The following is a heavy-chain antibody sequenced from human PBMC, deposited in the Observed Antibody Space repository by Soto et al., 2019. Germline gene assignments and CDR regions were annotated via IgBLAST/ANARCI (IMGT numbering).Heavy chain of an antibody. D-gene: IGHD5-12*01. CDR3: AKDRYYGGYVEPFDY. CDR1: GFTFSSYA. CDR2: ISGSGGST. Sequence: LRLSCAASGFTFSSYAMSWVRQAPGKGLEWVSAISGSGGSTYYADSVKGRFTISRDNSKNTLYLQMNSLRAEDTAVYYCAKDRYYGGYVEPFDYWGQGTLDTVSS. V-gene: IGHV3-23*01. J-gene: IGHJ4*02.